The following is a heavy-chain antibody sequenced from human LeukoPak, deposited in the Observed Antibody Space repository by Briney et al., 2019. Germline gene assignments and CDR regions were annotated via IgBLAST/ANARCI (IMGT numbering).Heavy chain of an antibody. Sequence: PGGSLRLSCAASGLTVSSNYMSWVRQAPGKGLEWVSVINSGGSTSYADSVKGRFTISRDNSKNTLYLQMNSLRAGDTAVYYCARGGGFDIWGQGTMVTVSS. CDR2: INSGGST. J-gene: IGHJ3*02. CDR1: GLTVSSNY. V-gene: IGHV3-53*01. CDR3: ARGGGFDI.